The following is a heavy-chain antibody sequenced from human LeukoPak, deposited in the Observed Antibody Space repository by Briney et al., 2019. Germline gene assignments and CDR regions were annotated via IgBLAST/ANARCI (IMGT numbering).Heavy chain of an antibody. J-gene: IGHJ6*03. CDR3: ARGSYSYCSSTSCYYYYYYYMDV. D-gene: IGHD2-2*01. V-gene: IGHV1-18*01. CDR1: GYTFTSYG. CDR2: ISAYNGNT. Sequence: ASVKVSCKASGYTFTSYGISWVRQAPGQGLEWMGWISAYNGNTNYAQKLQGRVTMTTDTSTSTAYMELRSLRSDDTAVYYCARGSYSYCSSTSCYYYYYYYMDVWGKGTTVTVSS.